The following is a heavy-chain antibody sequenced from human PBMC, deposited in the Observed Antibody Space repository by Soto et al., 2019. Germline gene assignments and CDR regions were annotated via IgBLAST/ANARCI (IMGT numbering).Heavy chain of an antibody. J-gene: IGHJ4*02. D-gene: IGHD3-16*01. V-gene: IGHV3-30-3*01. CDR2: ITYDGINK. CDR3: ARGEMATNPNLGY. Sequence: QVHLVESGGGVVQPGRSLRLSCAASGFNFNNYDLHWVRQAPAKGLEWVALITYDGINKYYADSVKGRFTISRDTSKNTLSLQMNSLRPDDTAVYYCARGEMATNPNLGYWGQGTLVTVSS. CDR1: GFNFNNYD.